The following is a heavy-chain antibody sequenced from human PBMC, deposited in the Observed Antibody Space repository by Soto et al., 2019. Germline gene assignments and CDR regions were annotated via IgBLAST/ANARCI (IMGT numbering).Heavy chain of an antibody. CDR1: GFTFSSYW. D-gene: IGHD4-17*01. Sequence: PGGSLRLSCAAYGFTFSSYWMSWVRQAPGKGLEWVANIKQDGSEKYYVDSVKGRFTISRDNAKNSLYLQMNSLRAEDTAVYYCARVASLTVTTFYYYYYGMYVWGQGTTVTVSS. CDR3: ARVASLTVTTFYYYYYGMYV. CDR2: IKQDGSEK. J-gene: IGHJ6*02. V-gene: IGHV3-7*05.